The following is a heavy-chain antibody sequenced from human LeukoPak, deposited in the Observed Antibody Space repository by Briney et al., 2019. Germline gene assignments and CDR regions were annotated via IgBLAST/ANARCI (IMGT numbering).Heavy chain of an antibody. CDR2: ISRSSRTT. CDR1: GFTFSSYS. J-gene: IGHJ5*02. Sequence: GGSLRLSCAASGFTFSSYSMNWVRQAPGKGLEWVSYISRSSRTTYYADPVKGRFTISRDNAKNSLYLQMNSLRDEDTAVYNCARDYDILTGYSRFDPWGQGTLVTVSS. D-gene: IGHD3-9*01. CDR3: ARDYDILTGYSRFDP. V-gene: IGHV3-48*02.